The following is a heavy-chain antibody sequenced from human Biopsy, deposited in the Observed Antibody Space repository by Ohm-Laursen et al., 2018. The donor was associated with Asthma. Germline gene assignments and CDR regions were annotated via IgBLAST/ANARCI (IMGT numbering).Heavy chain of an antibody. D-gene: IGHD1-26*01. CDR2: IYKSGQV. Sequence: SETLSLTWAVYGGSFSGYYWGWIRQPPGKGLEWIGNIYKSGQVYYNLSLKSRVTISVDTSKNQFSLQLRSVTAADTAVYYCARQKLVAAEGPFDMWGQGTMVIVSS. V-gene: IGHV4-34*01. CDR1: GGSFSGYY. J-gene: IGHJ3*02. CDR3: ARQKLVAAEGPFDM.